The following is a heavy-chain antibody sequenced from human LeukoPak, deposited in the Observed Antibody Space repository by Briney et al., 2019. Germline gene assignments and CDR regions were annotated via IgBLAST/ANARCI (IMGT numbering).Heavy chain of an antibody. V-gene: IGHV4-39*01. CDR1: GGSVTTSSYY. D-gene: IGHD5-18*01. J-gene: IGHJ4*02. Sequence: PSETLSLTCTVSGGSVTTSSYYWGWVRQPPGKGLDWIGSIYFSGSDYYNPSLKSRVTISVDTSKNQFSLKLNSVTAADTATYYCARQTGYNYGYVDSWGQGTLVTVSS. CDR2: IYFSGSD. CDR3: ARQTGYNYGYVDS.